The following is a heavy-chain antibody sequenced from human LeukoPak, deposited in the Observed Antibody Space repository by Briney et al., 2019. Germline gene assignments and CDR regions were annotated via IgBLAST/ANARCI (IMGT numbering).Heavy chain of an antibody. V-gene: IGHV3-7*01. CDR3: AREDLRAFDI. CDR2: IKLDGGEK. D-gene: IGHD3-10*01. Sequence: GGSLRLSCAASGFTFGSYWMTWVRQAPGKGLEWVANIKLDGGEKTYVDSVKGRFTISRDNAKNSLYLQMNSLRAEDTAVYYCAREDLRAFDIWGQGTMVTVSS. CDR1: GFTFGSYW. J-gene: IGHJ3*02.